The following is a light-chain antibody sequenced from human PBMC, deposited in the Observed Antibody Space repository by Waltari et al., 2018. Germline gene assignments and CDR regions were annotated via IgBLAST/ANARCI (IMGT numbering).Light chain of an antibody. CDR2: GAS. V-gene: IGKV3-20*01. J-gene: IGKJ1*01. Sequence: EIVLTQSPCTLSLSPGERATLSCRASQSVSSSYLAGYQQKPGQAPRVLIHGASNRATGIPDRFSGSGSGTDFTLTISRLEPEDFAVYYCQQYGSSPWTFGQGTKVEIK. CDR1: QSVSSSY. CDR3: QQYGSSPWT.